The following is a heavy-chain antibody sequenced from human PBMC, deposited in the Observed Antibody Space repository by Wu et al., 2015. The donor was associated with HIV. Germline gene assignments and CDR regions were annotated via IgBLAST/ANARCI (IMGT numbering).Heavy chain of an antibody. J-gene: IGHJ6*03. Sequence: QVQLVQSGAEVKKPGASVKVSCKASGYTFTSYYMHWVRQAPGQGLEWMGIINPSGGSPNYAQKFQGRVTMTRDTSTSTVYMELNSLRSEDTAVYYCAKDPDAREDTYGYFHYYMDVWAKGPRSPSP. V-gene: IGHV1-46*01. CDR1: GYTFTSYY. CDR2: INPSGGSP. CDR3: AKDPDAREDTYGYFHYYMDV. D-gene: IGHD5-18*01.